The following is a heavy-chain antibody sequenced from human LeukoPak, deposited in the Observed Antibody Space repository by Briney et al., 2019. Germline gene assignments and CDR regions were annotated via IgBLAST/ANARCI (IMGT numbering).Heavy chain of an antibody. CDR2: IYYSGST. V-gene: IGHV4-59*08. J-gene: IGHJ2*01. CDR3: ARLLPSEHSSDWYFDL. D-gene: IGHD6-6*01. Sequence: SETLSLTCTVSGGSISSYYWSWIRQPPGKGLEWIGYIYYSGSTNYNPSLKSRVTISVDTSKNQFSLKLSSVTAADTAVYYCARLLPSEHSSDWYFDLWGRGTLVTVSS. CDR1: GGSISSYY.